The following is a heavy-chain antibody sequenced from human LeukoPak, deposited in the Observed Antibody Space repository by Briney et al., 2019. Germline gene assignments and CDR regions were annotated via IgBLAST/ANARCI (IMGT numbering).Heavy chain of an antibody. J-gene: IGHJ3*02. CDR1: GFTFSSYG. Sequence: GSLRLSCAASGFTFSSYGMHWVRQAPGKGLEWVAFIRYDGSNKYYADSVKGRFTISRDNSKNTLYLQMNSLRAEDTAVYYCARDIPYGDDAFDIWGQGTMVTVSS. V-gene: IGHV3-30*02. CDR2: IRYDGSNK. CDR3: ARDIPYGDDAFDI. D-gene: IGHD2-8*01.